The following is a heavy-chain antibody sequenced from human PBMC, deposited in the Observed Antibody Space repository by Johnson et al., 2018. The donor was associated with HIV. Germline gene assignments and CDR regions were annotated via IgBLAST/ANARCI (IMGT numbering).Heavy chain of an antibody. CDR1: GFTFSSCA. D-gene: IGHD3/OR15-3a*01. CDR2: ISYDGSNK. J-gene: IGHJ3*02. V-gene: IGHV3-30-3*01. CDR3: ARDGLAANAFDT. Sequence: VQLVESGGVVVQPGGSLRLSCAASGFTFSSCAMSWVRQAPGKGLEWVAVISYDGSNKYYADSVKGRFTISRDNSKNTLYLQMNSLRAEDTAVYYCARDGLAANAFDTWGQGTMVTVSS.